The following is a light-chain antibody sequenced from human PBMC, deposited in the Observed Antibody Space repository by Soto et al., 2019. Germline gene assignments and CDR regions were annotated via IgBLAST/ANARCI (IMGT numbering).Light chain of an antibody. V-gene: IGLV1-40*02. CDR1: SSNVGAGYD. J-gene: IGLJ1*01. Sequence: QSVLTQPPSVSGAPGQRITISCTGTSSNVGAGYDVHWYQHLPGRAPRLLVYGYKNRASGIPDRFSVSRSGTSDSLAITGLQAEDEAEYFCQSFDISLGGFVFGGGTKLTVL. CDR2: GYK. CDR3: QSFDISLGGFV.